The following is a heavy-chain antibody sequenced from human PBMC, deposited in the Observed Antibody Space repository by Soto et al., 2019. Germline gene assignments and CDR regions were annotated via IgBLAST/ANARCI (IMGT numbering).Heavy chain of an antibody. J-gene: IGHJ6*02. V-gene: IGHV3-21*01. CDR2: ISSSSGDI. CDR3: ARDAIRRSTGTYYFYGMDV. D-gene: IGHD2-2*01. Sequence: EVQLVESGGGLVKPGESLRVSCAASGFTLRGYTMSWVRQAPGKGLEWVSSISSSSGDIYYADSLKGLFTISRANAKNSLTLQVNSLRAEDTAVYYCARDAIRRSTGTYYFYGMDVGGQGTTFPVSS. CDR1: GFTLRGYT.